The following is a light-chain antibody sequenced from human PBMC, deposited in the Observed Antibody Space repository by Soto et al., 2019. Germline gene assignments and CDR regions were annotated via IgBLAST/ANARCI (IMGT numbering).Light chain of an antibody. Sequence: QSVLTQPPSVSGAPGQRVTISCTGSSSNIGAGYDVHWYQHLPGTAPKLLIYGNNNRPSGVPDRFSGSKSGTSASLAITGLHAEDEADYYCQSYDSSLSGVVFGGGTKLTVL. CDR3: QSYDSSLSGVV. CDR1: SSNIGAGYD. V-gene: IGLV1-40*01. CDR2: GNN. J-gene: IGLJ2*01.